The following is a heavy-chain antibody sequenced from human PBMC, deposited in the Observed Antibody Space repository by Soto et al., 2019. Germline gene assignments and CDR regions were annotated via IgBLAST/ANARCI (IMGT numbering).Heavy chain of an antibody. Sequence: QITLQESGPTLVKPTQTLTLTCTFSGLSLSTSGEAVGWIRQPPGKALEWLALIYWDDDKRYNPTLKTRLTLPKDTSKNQVVLTLTNMDPVDTATYFWAHYVSTSPAGWFDPWGQGILVTVSS. CDR3: AHYVSTSPAGWFDP. CDR1: GLSLSTSGEA. D-gene: IGHD3-10*02. V-gene: IGHV2-5*02. J-gene: IGHJ5*02. CDR2: IYWDDDK.